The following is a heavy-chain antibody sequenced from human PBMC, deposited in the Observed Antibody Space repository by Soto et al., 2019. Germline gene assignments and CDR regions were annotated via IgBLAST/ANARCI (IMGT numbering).Heavy chain of an antibody. CDR3: TAILYYDILTGYYRPESDPVFWY. Sequence: EVQLVESGGGLVKPGGSLRLSCAASGFTFSNAWMSWVRQAPGKGLEWVGRIKSKTDGGTTDYAAPVKGRFTISRDDSKNTLYLQMNSLKTEDTAVYYCTAILYYDILTGYYRPESDPVFWYWGHGTLVTVSS. V-gene: IGHV3-15*01. CDR1: GFTFSNAW. J-gene: IGHJ4*01. D-gene: IGHD3-9*01. CDR2: IKSKTDGGTT.